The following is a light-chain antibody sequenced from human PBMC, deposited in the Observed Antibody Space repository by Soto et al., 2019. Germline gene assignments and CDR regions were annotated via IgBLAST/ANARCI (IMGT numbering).Light chain of an antibody. CDR1: TNDVGGYNY. CDR2: GVT. CDR3: SSYTSSYTWI. Sequence: QSVLTQPRSVSGSPGQSVTISCSGTTNDVGGYNYVSWYQQHPGKAPKLLIYGVTDRPSGVSSRFSGSKSGNAASLTISGLQAEDEGDYYCSSYTSSYTWIFGGGTK. V-gene: IGLV2-14*03. J-gene: IGLJ3*02.